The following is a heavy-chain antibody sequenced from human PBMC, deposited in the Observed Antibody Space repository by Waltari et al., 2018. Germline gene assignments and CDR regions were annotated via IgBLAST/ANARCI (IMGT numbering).Heavy chain of an antibody. D-gene: IGHD2-15*01. CDR3: VGYCSGGSCPRGSWFDP. CDR2: IIPIFGTA. V-gene: IGHV1-69*08. J-gene: IGHJ5*02. CDR1: GGTFSSYA. Sequence: QVQLVQSGAEVKKPGSSVKVSCKASGGTFSSYAISWVRQAPGQGLEWMGRIIPIFGTANDAQKFQGRVTSTADNSTSTAYMELSSLRSEDTAVYYCVGYCSGGSCPRGSWFDPWGQGTLVTVSS.